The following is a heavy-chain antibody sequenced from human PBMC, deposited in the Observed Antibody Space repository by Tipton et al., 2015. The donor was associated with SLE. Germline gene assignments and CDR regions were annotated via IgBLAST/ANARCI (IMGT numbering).Heavy chain of an antibody. J-gene: IGHJ3*02. D-gene: IGHD3-10*01. Sequence: SLRLSCAASEFTFNNFIMHWVRQAPGKGLDWVALISSQGSKKYYADSVKGRFTISRDNSKQTLSLQIDSLRPEDTAVYYCAREGRDINAPDIWGQGTMVTVSS. CDR3: AREGRDINAPDI. V-gene: IGHV3-30*04. CDR1: EFTFNNFI. CDR2: ISSQGSKK.